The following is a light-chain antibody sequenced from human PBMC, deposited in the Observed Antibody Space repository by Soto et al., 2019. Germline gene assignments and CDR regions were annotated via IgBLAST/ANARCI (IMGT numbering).Light chain of an antibody. Sequence: AIQMTQSPSSLSASVGDRVTITCRASQAIRNDLGWYQQRSGKAPKLLIYAASSLQSGVPSRFSGSGSGRDFTLTISSLQPEDFATYYCLQDYNYPRTFGQGTKVEIK. CDR2: AAS. CDR1: QAIRND. CDR3: LQDYNYPRT. J-gene: IGKJ1*01. V-gene: IGKV1-6*01.